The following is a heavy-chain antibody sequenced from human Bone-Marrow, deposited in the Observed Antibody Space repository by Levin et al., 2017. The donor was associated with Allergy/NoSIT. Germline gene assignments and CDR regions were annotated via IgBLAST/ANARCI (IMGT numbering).Heavy chain of an antibody. J-gene: IGHJ3*01. CDR2: IYYSGST. V-gene: IGHV4-31*03. CDR3: ATVLPTAPNDAFNL. Sequence: SETLSLTCSVSGGSINSDDFYWSWVRQHPGKGREWIGYIYYSGSTYYNPSLKSRVIISVDTSKNQLSLKLNSVTAADTAVYFCATVLPTAPNDAFNLWGQGTMVTVSS. CDR1: GGSINSDDFY. D-gene: IGHD1-1*01.